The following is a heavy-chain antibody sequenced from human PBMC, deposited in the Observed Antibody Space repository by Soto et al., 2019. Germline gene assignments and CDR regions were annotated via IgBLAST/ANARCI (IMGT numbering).Heavy chain of an antibody. J-gene: IGHJ4*02. CDR1: GGSVSNKTYY. D-gene: IGHD4-17*01. CDR3: ARTTAVPNTLRSRYFFDY. CDR2: VYYSGTT. Sequence: SATLSLTCSVSGGSVSNKTYYWSWIRQPPGKRLEWIGYVYYSGTTDYNPSLKSRVTISVDLSKNQFSLRLSSVTTADTALYYCARTTAVPNTLRSRYFFDYWGQGTLVTVSS. V-gene: IGHV4-61*01.